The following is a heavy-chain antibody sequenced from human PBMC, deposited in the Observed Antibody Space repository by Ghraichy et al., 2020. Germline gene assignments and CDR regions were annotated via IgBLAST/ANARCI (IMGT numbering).Heavy chain of an antibody. CDR1: GFTFSSYS. J-gene: IGHJ6*02. CDR3: ARAALWAVAGTAHYGMDV. V-gene: IGHV3-48*01. Sequence: GGSLRLSCAASGFTFSSYSMNWVRQAPGKGLEWVSYISSSSSTIYYADSVKGRFTISRDNAKNSLYLQMNSLRAEDTAVYYCARAALWAVAGTAHYGMDVWGQGTTVTVSS. CDR2: ISSSSSTI. D-gene: IGHD6-19*01.